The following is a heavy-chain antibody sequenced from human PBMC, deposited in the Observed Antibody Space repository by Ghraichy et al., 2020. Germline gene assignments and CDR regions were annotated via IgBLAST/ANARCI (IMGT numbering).Heavy chain of an antibody. CDR2: INPNSGGT. Sequence: ASVKVSCKASGYTFTGYYMHWVRQAPGQGLEWMGWINPNSGGTNYAQKFQGWVTMTRDTSISTAYMELSRLRSDDTALYYCARVKGYGDYGWFDPWGQGTLVTVSS. J-gene: IGHJ5*02. D-gene: IGHD4-17*01. CDR1: GYTFTGYY. V-gene: IGHV1-2*04. CDR3: ARVKGYGDYGWFDP.